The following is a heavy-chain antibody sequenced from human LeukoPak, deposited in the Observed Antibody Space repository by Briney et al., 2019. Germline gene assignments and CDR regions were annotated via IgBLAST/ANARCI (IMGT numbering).Heavy chain of an antibody. CDR2: ISWSSGSI. CDR3: AKDIGRWYGGEYYFDY. V-gene: IGHV3-9*01. CDR1: GFTFDDYA. J-gene: IGHJ4*02. Sequence: GGSLRLSCAASGFTFDDYAMHWVRQAPGKGLEWVSGISWSSGSIGYADSVKGRFTISRDNAKNSLYLQMNSLRAEDTALYYCAKDIGRWYGGEYYFDYWGQGTLVTVSS. D-gene: IGHD6-13*01.